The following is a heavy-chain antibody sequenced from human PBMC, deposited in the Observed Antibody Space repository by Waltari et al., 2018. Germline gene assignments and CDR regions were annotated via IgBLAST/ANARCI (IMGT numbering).Heavy chain of an antibody. J-gene: IGHJ5*02. CDR3: TRDRVGYCSGGTCYSRWFDP. D-gene: IGHD2-15*01. Sequence: QVQLVQSGAEVKKPGASVKVSCRVSGYSLTESALHWVRQAPGKGLEWLGGFEPEYGEAVYAQEFQGRVTMTEDTSKDTAYMELSSLTYEDTAVYYCTRDRVGYCSGGTCYSRWFDPWGQGTLVTVSP. CDR1: GYSLTESA. V-gene: IGHV1-24*01. CDR2: FEPEYGEA.